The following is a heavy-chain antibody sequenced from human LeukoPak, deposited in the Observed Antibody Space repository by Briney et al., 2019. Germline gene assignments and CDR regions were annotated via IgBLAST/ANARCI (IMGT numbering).Heavy chain of an antibody. V-gene: IGHV1-46*01. CDR2: INPSGGST. Sequence: GASVKVSCKASGYTFTSYYMHWVRQAPGQGLEWMGIINPSGGSTSYAQKFQGRVTMTRDTSTSTVYMELSSLRSEDTAVYYCARDVAIVVVPAAPFHNWFDPWGQGTLVTVSS. CDR1: GYTFTSYY. CDR3: ARDVAIVVVPAAPFHNWFDP. J-gene: IGHJ5*02. D-gene: IGHD2-2*03.